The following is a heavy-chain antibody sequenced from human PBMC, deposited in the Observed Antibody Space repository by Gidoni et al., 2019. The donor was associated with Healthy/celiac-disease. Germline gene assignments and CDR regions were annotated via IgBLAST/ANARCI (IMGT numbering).Heavy chain of an antibody. D-gene: IGHD1-1*01. CDR3: ARSTTGTTGSFDY. Sequence: QLQLQESGPGLVKPSETLSLTCTVSGGSTSSSSYYWGWIRQPPGKGLEWIGRIYYSGSTYYNPSLKSRVTISVDTSKNQFSLKLSSVTAADTAVYYCARSTTGTTGSFDYWGQGTLVTVSS. J-gene: IGHJ4*02. V-gene: IGHV4-39*01. CDR2: IYYSGST. CDR1: GGSTSSSSYY.